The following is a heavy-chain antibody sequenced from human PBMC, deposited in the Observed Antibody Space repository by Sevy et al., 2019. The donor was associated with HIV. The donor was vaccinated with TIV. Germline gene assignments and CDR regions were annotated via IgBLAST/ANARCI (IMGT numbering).Heavy chain of an antibody. J-gene: IGHJ4*02. Sequence: GGSLRLSCAASGFTSSSYAMSWVRQPPGRGLEWVSTLSDSGVSTYYADSVKGRFTISRDNSKNILYLQMNSLRAEDTAVYYCARVRATSATGTLVDYWGQGTLVTVAS. D-gene: IGHD3-9*01. V-gene: IGHV3-23*01. CDR3: ARVRATSATGTLVDY. CDR1: GFTSSSYA. CDR2: LSDSGVST.